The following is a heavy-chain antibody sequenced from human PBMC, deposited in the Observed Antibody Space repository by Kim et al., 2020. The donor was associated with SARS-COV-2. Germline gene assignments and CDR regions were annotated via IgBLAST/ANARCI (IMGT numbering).Heavy chain of an antibody. CDR2: IYWDDDK. Sequence: SGPTLVNPTQTLTLTCTFSGFSLSTSGVGVGWIRQPPGKALEWLALIYWDDDKRYSPSLKSRLTITKDTSKNQVVLTMTNMDPVDTATYYCAHRRGITMITRYAFDIWGQGTMVTVSS. J-gene: IGHJ3*02. D-gene: IGHD3-22*01. CDR1: GFSLSTSGVG. CDR3: AHRRGITMITRYAFDI. V-gene: IGHV2-5*02.